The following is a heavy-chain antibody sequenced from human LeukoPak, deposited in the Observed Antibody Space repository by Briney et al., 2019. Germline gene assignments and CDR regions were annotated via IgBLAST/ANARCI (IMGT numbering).Heavy chain of an antibody. CDR3: ARDWGVQLERQTYNWFDP. V-gene: IGHV3-23*01. J-gene: IGHJ5*02. CDR1: GFTFSSYA. Sequence: PGGSLRLSCAASGFTFSSYAMSWVRQAPGKGLEWVSAISGSGGSTYYADSVKGRFTISRDNSKNTLYLQMNSLRAEDTAVYYCARDWGVQLERQTYNWFDPWGQGTLVTVSS. D-gene: IGHD1-1*01. CDR2: ISGSGGST.